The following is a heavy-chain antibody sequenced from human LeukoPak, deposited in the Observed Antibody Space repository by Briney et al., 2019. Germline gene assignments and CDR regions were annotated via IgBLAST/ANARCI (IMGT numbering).Heavy chain of an antibody. CDR1: GDSIVSYH. Sequence: SETLSLTCSVSGDSIVSYHWNWIRQPSGRGLEWIGIVFNNGGTKHNPSLKSRVAISVDTSKNQFALKLSSVTAADTAVYYCVASYGGYVLDYWGQGALVIVSS. V-gene: IGHV4-59*01. CDR3: VASYGGYVLDY. J-gene: IGHJ4*02. D-gene: IGHD5-12*01. CDR2: VFNNGGT.